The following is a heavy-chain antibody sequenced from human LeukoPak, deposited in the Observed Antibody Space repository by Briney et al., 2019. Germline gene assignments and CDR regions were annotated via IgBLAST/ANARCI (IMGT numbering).Heavy chain of an antibody. CDR3: ARGRSIAAAGDAFDI. CDR1: GGSFSGYY. Sequence: SETLSLTCAVYGGSFSGYYWSWIRQPPGKGLEWLGEINHSGSTNYNPSLKSRVTISVDTSKNQFSLKLSSVTAADTAVYYCARGRSIAAAGDAFDIWGQGTMVTVSS. D-gene: IGHD6-13*01. V-gene: IGHV4-34*01. J-gene: IGHJ3*02. CDR2: INHSGST.